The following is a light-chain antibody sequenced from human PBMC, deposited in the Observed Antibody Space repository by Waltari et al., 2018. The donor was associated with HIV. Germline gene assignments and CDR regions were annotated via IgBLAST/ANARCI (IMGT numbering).Light chain of an antibody. CDR3: QTWGTGIVV. CDR1: SGPSNYV. V-gene: IGLV4-69*01. CDR2: LNSDGSY. Sequence: LVLTQSPSASASLGASVRLTCPLRSGPSNYVIAWHQQRPEKGPRFLMRLNSDGSYTRWDGIPDRFSGSSSGAERYVTISSLQSDDEADYYCQTWGTGIVVFGGGTKLAVL. J-gene: IGLJ2*01.